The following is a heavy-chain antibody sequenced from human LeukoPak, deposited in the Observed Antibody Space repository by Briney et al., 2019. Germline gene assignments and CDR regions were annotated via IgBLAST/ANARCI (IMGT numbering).Heavy chain of an antibody. CDR1: GFTFGDYT. V-gene: IGHV3-49*03. J-gene: IGHJ4*02. CDR3: TRALYSSSWYNYFDY. D-gene: IGHD6-13*01. CDR2: IRSKAYGGTT. Sequence: GGSLRLSCTASGFTFGDYTMSWFRQAPGKGLEWVGLIRSKAYGGTTDYAASVKGRFTISGDESKSIAYLQMTSPKTEDTAVYYCTRALYSSSWYNYFDYWGQGTLVTVSS.